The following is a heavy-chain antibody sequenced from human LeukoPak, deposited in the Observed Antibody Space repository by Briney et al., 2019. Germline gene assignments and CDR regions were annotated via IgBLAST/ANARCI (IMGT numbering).Heavy chain of an antibody. J-gene: IGHJ4*02. CDR3: ARVIGYYDSRSGDFDY. V-gene: IGHV3-30*03. CDR1: GFTFSSFG. Sequence: GGSLRLSCAASGFTFSSFGMHWVRQAPGKGLEWVAVISYDGSDKYYADSVKGRFTISRDNAKNSLYLQMNSLRAEDTALYYCARVIGYYDSRSGDFDYWGQGTLVTVSS. D-gene: IGHD3-22*01. CDR2: ISYDGSDK.